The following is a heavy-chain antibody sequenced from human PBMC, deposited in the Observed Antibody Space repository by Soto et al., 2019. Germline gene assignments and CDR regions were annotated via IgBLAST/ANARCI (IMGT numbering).Heavy chain of an antibody. CDR1: GNTFTSYA. V-gene: IGHV1-3*01. CDR2: INAGNGNT. CDR3: ATQDRYPSSWYW. Sequence: ASVKASCKASGNTFTSYAMHWVPQAPGQRLEWMGWINAGNGNTKYSQKFQGRVTITRDTSASTAYMELSSLRSEDTAVYYCATQDRYPSSWYWWGQGTLVTVFS. D-gene: IGHD6-13*01. J-gene: IGHJ4*02.